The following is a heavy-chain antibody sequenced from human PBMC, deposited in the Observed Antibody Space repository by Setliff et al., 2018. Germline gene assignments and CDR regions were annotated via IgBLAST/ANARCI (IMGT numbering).Heavy chain of an antibody. Sequence: SETLSLTCAVSGYSISNGFYWGWTRQSPVKGLEWIGSLFDGGSAYYSPSLKSRASISLDASKNQFALNLTSVTAADTAVYYCVRDRTASYGLDVWGQGTTVTVSS. CDR2: LFDGGSA. D-gene: IGHD3-16*01. CDR3: VRDRTASYGLDV. J-gene: IGHJ6*02. V-gene: IGHV4-38-2*02. CDR1: GYSISNGFY.